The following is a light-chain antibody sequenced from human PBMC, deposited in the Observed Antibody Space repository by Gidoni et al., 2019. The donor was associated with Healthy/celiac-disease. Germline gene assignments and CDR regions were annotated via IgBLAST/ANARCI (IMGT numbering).Light chain of an antibody. CDR1: RSVSSY. Sequence: ILLTQSPATLSLSPGERATLTRRASRSVSSYLAWYQQKPGQAPRLLIYDASNRATGIPARFSGSGSGTDLTLTISSLEPEDFAVYYCQQRSNWPPITFGQGTRLEIK. J-gene: IGKJ5*01. V-gene: IGKV3-11*01. CDR3: QQRSNWPPIT. CDR2: DAS.